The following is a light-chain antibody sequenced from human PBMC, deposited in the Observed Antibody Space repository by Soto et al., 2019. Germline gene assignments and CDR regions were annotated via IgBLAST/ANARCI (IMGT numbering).Light chain of an antibody. CDR2: LEANGDY. Sequence: QPVLTQSSSASASLGSSVKLTCTLSSGHRSYIIAWHQQQPRKAPRYLMKLEANGDYNKGNGVPDRFSGSSSGADRYLTISNLQFEDEADYYCETWDSDTRLFGGGTKLTVL. J-gene: IGLJ2*01. CDR1: SGHRSYI. CDR3: ETWDSDTRL. V-gene: IGLV4-60*02.